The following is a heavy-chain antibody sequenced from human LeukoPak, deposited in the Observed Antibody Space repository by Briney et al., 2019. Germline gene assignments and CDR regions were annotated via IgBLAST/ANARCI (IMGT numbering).Heavy chain of an antibody. CDR1: GFTFSSYS. Sequence: GGSLRLSCAASGFTFSSYSISRVRQAPGKGLEWVSAINGSGGSTYYADSVKGRFTISRDNSKNTLYLQMNSLRAEDTAVYYCAKDPPGSYYPWFRPENHDYWGQGSLVTVCS. J-gene: IGHJ4*02. D-gene: IGHD1-26*01. CDR3: AKDPPGSYYPWFRPENHDY. V-gene: IGHV3-23*01. CDR2: INGSGGST.